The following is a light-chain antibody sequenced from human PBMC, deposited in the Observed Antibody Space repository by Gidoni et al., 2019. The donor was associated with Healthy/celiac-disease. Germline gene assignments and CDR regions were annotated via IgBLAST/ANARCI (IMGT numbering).Light chain of an antibody. J-gene: IGKJ1*01. CDR3: QQSYSTSPT. Sequence: EIQMPQSPSSLSASVGDRVTITCRASQSISSYLNWYQQKPGKAPKLLIYAASSLQSGVPSRFSGSGSGTDFTLTISSLQPEDFATYYCQQSYSTSPTFGQGTKVEIK. V-gene: IGKV1-39*01. CDR1: QSISSY. CDR2: AAS.